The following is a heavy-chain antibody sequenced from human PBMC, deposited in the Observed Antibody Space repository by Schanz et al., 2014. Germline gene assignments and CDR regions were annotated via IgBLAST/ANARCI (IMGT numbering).Heavy chain of an antibody. CDR1: GYIFINSG. CDR2: ISVYNHNK. V-gene: IGHV1-18*01. J-gene: IGHJ4*02. CDR3: AKAEYDMLNDFYSRLEP. Sequence: LLVKTGPEVKKPGATVKVSCKASGYIFINSGISWVRQAPGQRREWMGWISVYNHNKEYDQKFQGRVTMTTVTSTSTVYMALMDLRSDDTAVYYSAKAEYDMLNDFYSRLEPWGQGSLVIVSS. D-gene: IGHD3-9*01.